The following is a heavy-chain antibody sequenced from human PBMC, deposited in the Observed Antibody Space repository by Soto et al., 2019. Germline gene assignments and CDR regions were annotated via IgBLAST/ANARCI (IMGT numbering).Heavy chain of an antibody. D-gene: IGHD3-22*01. V-gene: IGHV1-58*01. CDR2: IVVGSGNT. J-gene: IGHJ4*02. CDR3: AAAPYYYDSSGLYDY. Sequence: TSVKVSCKASGFTFTSSAVQWVRQARGQRLEWIGWIVVGSGNTNYAQKFQERVTITRDMSTSTAYMELSSLRSEDTAVYYCAAAPYYYDSSGLYDYWGQGTLVTVSS. CDR1: GFTFTSSA.